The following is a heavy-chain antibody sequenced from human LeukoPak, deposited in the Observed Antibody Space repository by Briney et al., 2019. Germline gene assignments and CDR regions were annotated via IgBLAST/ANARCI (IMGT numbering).Heavy chain of an antibody. CDR2: ISGSGGST. CDR1: GFTFSSYA. J-gene: IGHJ4*02. Sequence: GGSLRLSCAASGFTFSSYAMSWVRQAPGKGLELVSAISGSGGSTYYADSVKGRFTISRDNSKNTLYLQMNSLRAEDTAVYYCAKAFTDTAMDLTLFDYWGQGTLVTVSS. V-gene: IGHV3-23*01. D-gene: IGHD5-18*01. CDR3: AKAFTDTAMDLTLFDY.